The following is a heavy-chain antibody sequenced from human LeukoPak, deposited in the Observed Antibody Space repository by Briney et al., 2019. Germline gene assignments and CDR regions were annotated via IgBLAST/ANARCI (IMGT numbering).Heavy chain of an antibody. D-gene: IGHD4-23*01. Sequence: SETLSLTCTVSGGSISSSSYYWGWIRQPPGKGLEWIGSIYYSGSTNYNPSLQSRVTISLDMSKNQFSLSLSSVTAADTAVYYCVRDRGYGGNSGPFDYWGQGTLVTVSS. CDR1: GGSISSSSYY. CDR2: IYYSGST. J-gene: IGHJ4*02. CDR3: VRDRGYGGNSGPFDY. V-gene: IGHV4-39*07.